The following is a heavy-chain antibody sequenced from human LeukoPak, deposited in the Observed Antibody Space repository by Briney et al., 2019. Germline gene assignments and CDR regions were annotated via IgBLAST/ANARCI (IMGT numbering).Heavy chain of an antibody. D-gene: IGHD6-19*01. CDR3: ARVAVAGTYYMDV. J-gene: IGHJ6*03. CDR2: ISSSGSTI. Sequence: GGSLRLSCAASGFTFSSYEMNWVRQAPGKGLEWVSYISSSGSTIYYADSVKGRFTISRDDAKNSLYLQMNSLRAEDTAVYYCARVAVAGTYYMDVWGKGTTVTISS. CDR1: GFTFSSYE. V-gene: IGHV3-48*03.